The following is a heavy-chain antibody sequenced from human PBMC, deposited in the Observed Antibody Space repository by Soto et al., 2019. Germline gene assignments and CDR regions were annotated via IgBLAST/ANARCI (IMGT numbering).Heavy chain of an antibody. J-gene: IGHJ4*02. CDR3: AREGDNLDY. Sequence: QVQLQESGPGLVKPSETLSLTCTVSGGSVSSGSYYWSWIRQPPGKGLEWIGYIYYSGSTNYNPSLKSRVTISVDTSKNQFSLKLSSVTAADTAVYYCAREGDNLDYWGQGTLVTVSS. D-gene: IGHD1-20*01. CDR2: IYYSGST. CDR1: GGSVSSGSYY. V-gene: IGHV4-61*01.